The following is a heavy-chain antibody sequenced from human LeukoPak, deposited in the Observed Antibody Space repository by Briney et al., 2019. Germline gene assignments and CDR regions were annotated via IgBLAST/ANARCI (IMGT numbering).Heavy chain of an antibody. CDR3: ARGAKAPNYDFWSGPYYYYGMDV. CDR1: GGTFSSYA. J-gene: IGHJ6*02. V-gene: IGHV1-69*04. CDR2: IIPILGIA. Sequence: GSSVKVSCKASGGTFSSYAISWVRQAPGQGLEWMGRIIPILGIANYAQKFQGRVTITADKSTSTAYMELSSLRSEDTAVYYCARGAKAPNYDFWSGPYYYYGMDVWGQGTTVTVSS. D-gene: IGHD3-3*01.